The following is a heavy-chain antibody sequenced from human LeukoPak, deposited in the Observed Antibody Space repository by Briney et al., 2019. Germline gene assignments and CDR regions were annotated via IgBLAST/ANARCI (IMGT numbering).Heavy chain of an antibody. Sequence: PGGSLRLSCAASGFTVSNNYMNWVRQAPGKGLEWVSAISGSGGYTYYADSVKGRLTISRDNSKNTLYLQMNSLRAEDTAVYYCAKDLSNWDYGGGNYWGQGTLVTVSS. CDR3: AKDLSNWDYGGGNY. V-gene: IGHV3-23*01. J-gene: IGHJ4*02. CDR2: ISGSGGYT. D-gene: IGHD1-7*01. CDR1: GFTVSNNY.